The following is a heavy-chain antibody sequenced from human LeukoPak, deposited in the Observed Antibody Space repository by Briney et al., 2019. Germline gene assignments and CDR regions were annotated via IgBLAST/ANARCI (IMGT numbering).Heavy chain of an antibody. Sequence: GGSLRLSCAASGFTFSSYGMYWVRQAPGKGLEWVAVIWYDGSNKYYADSVKGRFTISRDNSKNTLYLQMNSLRAEDTAVYYCVRGSAFGDLDSWGQGTLVTVSS. CDR2: IWYDGSNK. V-gene: IGHV3-33*07. CDR3: VRGSAFGDLDS. J-gene: IGHJ4*02. D-gene: IGHD3-10*01. CDR1: GFTFSSYG.